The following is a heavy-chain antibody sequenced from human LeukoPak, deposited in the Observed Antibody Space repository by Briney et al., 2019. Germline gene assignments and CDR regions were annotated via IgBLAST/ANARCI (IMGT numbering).Heavy chain of an antibody. CDR2: IYYSGST. D-gene: IGHD3-10*01. J-gene: IGHJ3*02. CDR1: GGSISSGDYY. CDR3: ARFRVHDAFDI. Sequence: SETLSLTCTVSGGSISSGDYYWSWIRQPPGKGLEWIGYIYYSGSTYYNPSLKSRVTTSVDTSKNQFSLKLSSVTAADTAVYYCARFRVHDAFDIWGQGTMVTVSS. V-gene: IGHV4-30-4*01.